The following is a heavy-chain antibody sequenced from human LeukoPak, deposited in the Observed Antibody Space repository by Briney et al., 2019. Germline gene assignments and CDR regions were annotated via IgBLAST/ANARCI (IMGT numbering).Heavy chain of an antibody. V-gene: IGHV4-34*01. CDR3: ARGVDY. Sequence: SETLSLTCAVYGGSFSGYYWSWIRQPPGKGLEWIGEINHSGSTNYNPSLKSRVTISVDTSKDQFSLKLSSVTAADTAVYYCARGVDYWGQGTLVTVSS. CDR2: INHSGST. J-gene: IGHJ4*02. CDR1: GGSFSGYY.